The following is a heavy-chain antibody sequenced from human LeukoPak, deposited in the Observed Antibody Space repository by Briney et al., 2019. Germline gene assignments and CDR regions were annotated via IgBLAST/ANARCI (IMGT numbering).Heavy chain of an antibody. CDR3: AKDQVWIVVGSFDY. CDR1: GFTFSSYA. J-gene: IGHJ4*02. Sequence: GGSLRLSCAASGFTFSSYAMSWVRQAPGKGLEWDSGISGSGGSTYYADSVKGRFTISRDNSKNTLYLQMTSLRAEDTAVYYCAKDQVWIVVGSFDYWGQGTLVTVSS. V-gene: IGHV3-23*01. D-gene: IGHD3-22*01. CDR2: ISGSGGST.